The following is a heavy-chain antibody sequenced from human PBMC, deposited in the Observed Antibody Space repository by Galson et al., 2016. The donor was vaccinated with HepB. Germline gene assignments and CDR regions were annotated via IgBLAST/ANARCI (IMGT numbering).Heavy chain of an antibody. D-gene: IGHD3-9*01. V-gene: IGHV2-70*04. J-gene: IGHJ6*02. CDR3: AREQLRYSYLYGMDV. Sequence: PALVKPTQTLTLTCTFSGFSLSTSGMRVSWIRQPPGKALEWLARIDWDDDKFYSTSLKTRLPSSKDTSKNQVVLSMTNMDPVDTATYYCAREQLRYSYLYGMDVWGQGTTVTVSS. CDR2: IDWDDDK. CDR1: GFSLSTSGMR.